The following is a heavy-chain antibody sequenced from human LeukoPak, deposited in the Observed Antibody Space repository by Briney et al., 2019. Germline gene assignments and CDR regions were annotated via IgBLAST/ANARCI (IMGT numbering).Heavy chain of an antibody. CDR1: GFTFRGDW. CDR3: AKSRYCSSTSCYDAFDI. D-gene: IGHD2-2*01. V-gene: IGHV3-7*01. CDR2: INQDGSDK. J-gene: IGHJ3*02. Sequence: AGGSLRLSCAASGFTFRGDWMNWVRQAPGKGLEWVANINQDGSDKYYVDSVKGRFTISRDNAANSLYLQMNSLRAEDTAVYYCAKSRYCSSTSCYDAFDIWGQGTMVTVSS.